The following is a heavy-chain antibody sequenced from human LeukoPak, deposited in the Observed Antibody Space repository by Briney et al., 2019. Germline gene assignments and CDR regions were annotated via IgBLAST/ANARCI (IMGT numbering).Heavy chain of an antibody. Sequence: PGGSLRLSCAASGFTFSSYWMSWVRQAPGKGLEWVANIKQDGSEEYYVDSVTGRFTISRDNAKNSLYLQMDSLRAEDTAVYYCARRASAALKYAFDYWGQGTLVTVSS. V-gene: IGHV3-7*05. CDR3: ARRASAALKYAFDY. D-gene: IGHD6-13*01. CDR2: IKQDGSEE. CDR1: GFTFSSYW. J-gene: IGHJ4*02.